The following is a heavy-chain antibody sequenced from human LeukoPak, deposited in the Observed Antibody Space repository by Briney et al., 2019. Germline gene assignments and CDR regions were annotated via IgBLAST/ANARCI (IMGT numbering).Heavy chain of an antibody. CDR1: GGSFSGYY. J-gene: IGHJ4*02. Sequence: SSETLSLTCAVYGGSFSGYYWSWIRQPPGKGLEWIGEINHSGSTNYNPSLKSRVTISVDTSKNQFSLKLSSVTAADTAVYYCATSRIYSSGWQHMNYFDYWGQGTLVTVSS. D-gene: IGHD6-19*01. CDR2: INHSGST. CDR3: ATSRIYSSGWQHMNYFDY. V-gene: IGHV4-34*01.